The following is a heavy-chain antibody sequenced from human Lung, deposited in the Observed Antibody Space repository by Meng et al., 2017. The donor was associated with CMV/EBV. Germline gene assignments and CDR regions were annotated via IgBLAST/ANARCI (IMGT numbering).Heavy chain of an antibody. CDR3: ARVTIFGAYGMDV. V-gene: IGHV1-69*05. CDR2: IIPIFGTA. CDR1: GSTFSSYA. D-gene: IGHD3-3*01. J-gene: IGHJ6*02. Sequence: SVXVSCKASGSTFSSYAISWVRQAPGQGLEWMGGIIPIFGTANYAQKFQGRVTITTDESTSTAYMELSSLRSEDTAVYYCARVTIFGAYGMDVWGQGTTVTVSS.